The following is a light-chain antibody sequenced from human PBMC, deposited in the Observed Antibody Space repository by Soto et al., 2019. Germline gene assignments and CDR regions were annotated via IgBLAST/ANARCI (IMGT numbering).Light chain of an antibody. J-gene: IGLJ3*02. CDR3: VLYMGSGVWV. CDR2: STS. CDR1: SGSVSTSYY. Sequence: QTVVTQEPSFSVSPGGTVTLTCGLSSGSVSTSYYPTWYQQTPGQAPRTLIYSTSTRSSGVPDRFSGSILGNKAALTITGAQADDASHYYCVLYMGSGVWVFGGGTKLTVL. V-gene: IGLV8-61*01.